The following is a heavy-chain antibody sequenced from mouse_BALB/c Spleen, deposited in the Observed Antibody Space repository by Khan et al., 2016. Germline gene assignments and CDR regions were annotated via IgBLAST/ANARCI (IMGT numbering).Heavy chain of an antibody. V-gene: IGHV3-2*02. CDR3: ARSVYYGNYRAMDY. CDR2: ISYSGRT. J-gene: IGHJ4*01. Sequence: VQLKESGPGLVKPSQSLSLTCTVTGYSITSDYAWNWIRQFPGNKLEWMGYISYSGRTSYNPSLKSRISITRDTSKNQFFLQLNSVTTEDTATFYGARSVYYGNYRAMDYGGQGTSVTVSS. CDR1: GYSITSDYA. D-gene: IGHD2-1*01.